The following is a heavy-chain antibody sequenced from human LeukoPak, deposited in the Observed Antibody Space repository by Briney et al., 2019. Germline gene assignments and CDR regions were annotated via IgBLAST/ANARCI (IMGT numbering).Heavy chain of an antibody. V-gene: IGHV3-49*03. CDR3: TRVVGATSYYYYYMDV. CDR2: IRSKAYGGTT. CDR1: GFTFGDYA. D-gene: IGHD1-26*01. Sequence: SGGSLRLSCTASGFTFGDYAMSWFRQAPGKGLEWVGFIRSKAYGGTTEYAASVKGRFTISRDDSKSIAYLQMNSLKTEDTAVYYCTRVVGATSYYYYYMDVWGKGTTVTVSS. J-gene: IGHJ6*03.